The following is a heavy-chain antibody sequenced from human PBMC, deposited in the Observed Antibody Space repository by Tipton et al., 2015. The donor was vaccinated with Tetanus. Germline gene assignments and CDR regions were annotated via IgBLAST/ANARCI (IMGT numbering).Heavy chain of an antibody. CDR3: ARHYGNYGMDV. Sequence: TLSLTCAVYGGSFSGYYWSWIRQPPGKGLEWIGEINHRGSTNYNPSLKSRVTISVDTSKNQFSLKLSSVTAADTAVYYCARHYGNYGMDVWGQGTTVTVSS. V-gene: IGHV4-34*01. D-gene: IGHD4-17*01. CDR1: GGSFSGYY. J-gene: IGHJ6*02. CDR2: INHRGST.